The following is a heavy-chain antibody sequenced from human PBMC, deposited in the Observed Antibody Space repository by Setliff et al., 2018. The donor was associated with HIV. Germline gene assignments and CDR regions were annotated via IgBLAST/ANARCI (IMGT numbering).Heavy chain of an antibody. CDR3: ARDGFRWSGSYADY. V-gene: IGHV4-34*01. Sequence: NPSETLSLTCGVHGGSFSDYYWTWIRQPPGKGLEWIGEIKHSGSTNYNPSLKSRVTISVDTAKNQFSLNLTSVTAADTAVYYCARDGFRWSGSYADYWGQGTLVTVSS. CDR1: GGSFSDYY. D-gene: IGHD1-26*01. J-gene: IGHJ4*02. CDR2: IKHSGST.